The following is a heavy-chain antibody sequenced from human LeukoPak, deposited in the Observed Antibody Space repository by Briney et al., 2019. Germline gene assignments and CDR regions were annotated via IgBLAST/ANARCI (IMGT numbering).Heavy chain of an antibody. CDR2: INPSGGST. CDR1: GYTFTSYY. V-gene: IGHV1-46*01. CDR3: ARDEGGYNFDY. J-gene: IGHJ4*02. Sequence: ASVEVSCKASGYTFTSYYMHWVRQAPGQGLEWMGIINPSGGSTSYAQKFQGRVTMTRDMSTSTVHMELSSLRSEDTAVYYCARDEGGYNFDYWGQGTLVTVSS. D-gene: IGHD5-12*01.